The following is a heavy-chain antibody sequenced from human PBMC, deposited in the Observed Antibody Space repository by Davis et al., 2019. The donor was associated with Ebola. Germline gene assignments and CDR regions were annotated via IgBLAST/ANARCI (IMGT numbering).Heavy chain of an antibody. CDR3: ARDRRVRRFLEWSLDY. CDR2: VHGGNGNT. CDR1: RFILPHYA. Sequence: ASVKVSCKASRFILPHYAIHWVRQAPGQRLEWMGWVHGGNGNTKYSQKFQGRVTITRDTSASTAYMELSSLRSEDTAVYYCARDRRVRRFLEWSLDYWGQGTLVTVSS. J-gene: IGHJ4*02. V-gene: IGHV1-3*01. D-gene: IGHD3-3*01.